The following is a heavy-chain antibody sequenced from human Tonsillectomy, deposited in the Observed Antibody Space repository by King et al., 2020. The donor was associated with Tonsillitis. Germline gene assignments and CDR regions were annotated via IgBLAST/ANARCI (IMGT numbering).Heavy chain of an antibody. Sequence: VQLVESGAEVKKPGESLRISCKGSGYTFTNFWVTWVRQMPGKGLEWMGRIAPSESYVNYSPSFQGHVVISADKSSSTAYLQWSSLKASDTAMYYCARHLIDTPIYAAFDIWGQGTLVTVSS. CDR1: GYTFTNFW. V-gene: IGHV5-10-1*03. D-gene: IGHD3-16*01. CDR2: IAPSESYV. J-gene: IGHJ3*02. CDR3: ARHLIDTPIYAAFDI.